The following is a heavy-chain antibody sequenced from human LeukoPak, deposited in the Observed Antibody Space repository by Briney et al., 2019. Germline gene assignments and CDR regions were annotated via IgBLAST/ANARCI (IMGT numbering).Heavy chain of an antibody. CDR1: GFTFSSYS. CDR2: ISYDGSNK. D-gene: IGHD6-13*01. CDR3: AKDRYSSSWYEWDY. Sequence: GGSLRLSCAASGFTFSSYSMNWVRQAPGKGLEWVAVISYDGSNKYYADSVKGRFTISRDNSKNTLYLQMNSLRAEDTAVYYCAKDRYSSSWYEWDYWGQGTLVTVSS. V-gene: IGHV3-30*18. J-gene: IGHJ4*02.